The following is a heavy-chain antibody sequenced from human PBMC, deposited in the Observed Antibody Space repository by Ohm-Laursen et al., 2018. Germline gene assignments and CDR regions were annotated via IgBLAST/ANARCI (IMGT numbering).Heavy chain of an antibody. Sequence: SLRLSCTASGFTFSSYEMNWVRQAPGKGLEWVSYISSSASTIYYADSVKGRFTISRDNAKNSLYLQMNSLRAEDTALYYCAKDDQWLVNAFDIWGQGTMVTVSS. CDR1: GFTFSSYE. J-gene: IGHJ3*02. V-gene: IGHV3-48*03. CDR3: AKDDQWLVNAFDI. CDR2: ISSSASTI. D-gene: IGHD6-19*01.